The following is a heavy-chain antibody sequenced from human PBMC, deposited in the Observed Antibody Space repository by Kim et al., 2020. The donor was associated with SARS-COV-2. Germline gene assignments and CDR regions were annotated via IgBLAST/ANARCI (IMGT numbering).Heavy chain of an antibody. CDR3: FRSYKGDYGDYGGD. D-gene: IGHD4-17*01. Sequence: SETLSLTCTVSGGSISSGGYYWSWIRQHPGKGLEWIGYIYYSGSTYYNPSLKSRVTISVDTSKNQFSLKLSSVTAADTAVYYCFRSYKGDYGDYGGDWGQGTLVTVSS. CDR2: IYYSGST. V-gene: IGHV4-31*03. J-gene: IGHJ4*02. CDR1: GGSISSGGYY.